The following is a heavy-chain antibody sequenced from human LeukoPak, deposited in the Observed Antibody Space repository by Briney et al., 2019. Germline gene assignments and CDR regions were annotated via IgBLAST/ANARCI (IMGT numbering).Heavy chain of an antibody. CDR2: IYSSDNT. Sequence: GGSLRLSCAASGFTVSSNYMTWVRQAPGKGLEWVSVIYSSDNTYYADSVKGRFTISRDNSKNTLYLQMNSLRAEDTAVYYCARRVLSGSYSVDYWGQGTLVTVSS. D-gene: IGHD1-26*01. CDR3: ARRVLSGSYSVDY. CDR1: GFTVSSNY. J-gene: IGHJ4*02. V-gene: IGHV3-53*01.